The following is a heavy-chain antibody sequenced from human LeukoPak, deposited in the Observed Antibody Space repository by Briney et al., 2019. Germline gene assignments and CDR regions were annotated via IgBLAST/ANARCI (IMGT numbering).Heavy chain of an antibody. CDR1: GFTFSSYE. J-gene: IGHJ4*02. CDR3: AKVGPYYGSGSYPDY. CDR2: ISSSGSTI. Sequence: GGSLRLSCAASGFTFSSYEMNWVRQAPGKGLEWVSYISSSGSTIYYADSVKGRFTISRDNSKNTLYLQMNSLRAEDTAVYYCAKVGPYYGSGSYPDYWGQGTLVTVSS. D-gene: IGHD3-10*01. V-gene: IGHV3-48*03.